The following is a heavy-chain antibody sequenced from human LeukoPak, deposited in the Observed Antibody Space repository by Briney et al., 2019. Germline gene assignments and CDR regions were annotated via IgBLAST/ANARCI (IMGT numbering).Heavy chain of an antibody. Sequence: GGSLRLSCAASGFTFSSYWTSWVRQAPGKGLEWVANIKQDGSEKYYADSVKGRFTISRDNAKNSLYLQMNSLRAEDTAVYYCASHDYYGSGSYSQSYWGQGTLVTVSS. J-gene: IGHJ4*02. D-gene: IGHD3-10*01. CDR2: IKQDGSEK. CDR1: GFTFSSYW. CDR3: ASHDYYGSGSYSQSY. V-gene: IGHV3-7*01.